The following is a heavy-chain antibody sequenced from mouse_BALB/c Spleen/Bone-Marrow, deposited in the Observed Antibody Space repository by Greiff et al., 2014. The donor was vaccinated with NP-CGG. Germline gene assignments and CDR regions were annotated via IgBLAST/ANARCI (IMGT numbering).Heavy chain of an antibody. V-gene: IGHV1-54*01. J-gene: IGHJ2*01. Sequence: QVQLQQPGAELVRPGTSEKVSCKTSGYAFTDYLMEWLKQRPGQGLEWIGVINPGSGSTNYNEKFKDKATLTADKSSSTAYIQLSSLTSDDSAVYFCARYDGYFDYWGQGTTLTVSS. CDR1: GYAFTDYL. CDR3: ARYDGYFDY. D-gene: IGHD2-3*01. CDR2: INPGSGST.